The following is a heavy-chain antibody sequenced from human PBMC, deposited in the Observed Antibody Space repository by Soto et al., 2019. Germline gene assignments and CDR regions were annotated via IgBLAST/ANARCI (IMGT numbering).Heavy chain of an antibody. V-gene: IGHV1-8*02. D-gene: IGHD3-22*01. CDR1: GGAFSSSA. CDR3: ASESDSSGASDY. J-gene: IGHJ4*02. CDR2: MIPNFGNT. Sequence: ASLKVSCESSGGAFSSSASCWVRQENGQGLEWMGWMIPNFGNTDYAQKFQGRVTMTRNTSISTAYMELSSLRSEDTAVYYCASESDSSGASDYWGQGTLVTVSS.